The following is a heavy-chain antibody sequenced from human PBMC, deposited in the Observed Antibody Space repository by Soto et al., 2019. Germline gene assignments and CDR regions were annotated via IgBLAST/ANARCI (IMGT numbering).Heavy chain of an antibody. D-gene: IGHD1-1*01. Sequence: QVQLVQSGAEVLKPGSSVKLSCKTSGDTFDTFAISWVRQAPGQGLEWMGGIIPIFRTPDYTQKFQGRVTITADVSTSTAYMELSSLISEDTAVYYCERDKGRGQLGGNYYYALDVWGQGTTVTVSS. CDR3: ERDKGRGQLGGNYYYALDV. CDR2: IIPIFRTP. J-gene: IGHJ6*02. CDR1: GDTFDTFA. V-gene: IGHV1-69*12.